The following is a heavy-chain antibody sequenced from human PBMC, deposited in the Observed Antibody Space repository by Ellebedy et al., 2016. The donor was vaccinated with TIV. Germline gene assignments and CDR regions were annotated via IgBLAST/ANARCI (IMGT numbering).Heavy chain of an antibody. Sequence: ASVKVSCXASGYTFTSYDINWVRQATGQGLEWMGWMNPNSGNTGYAQKFQGRVTMTRNTSISTAYMELSSLRSEDTAVYYCARNGISSGWRTRYYYYGMDVWGQGTTVTVSS. V-gene: IGHV1-8*01. J-gene: IGHJ6*02. CDR3: ARNGISSGWRTRYYYYGMDV. D-gene: IGHD6-19*01. CDR2: MNPNSGNT. CDR1: GYTFTSYD.